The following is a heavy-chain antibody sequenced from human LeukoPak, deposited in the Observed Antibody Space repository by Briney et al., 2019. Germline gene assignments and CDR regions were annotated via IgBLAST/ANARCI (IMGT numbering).Heavy chain of an antibody. CDR2: IYYSGST. D-gene: IGHD5-12*01. V-gene: IGHV4-59*01. CDR3: ARQGYGYDHFDY. Sequence: SETLSLTCTVSGGSISSYYWSWIRQPPGKGLEWIGYIYYSGSTNYNPSLKSRVTISVDTSKNQFSLKLSSVTAADTAVYYCARQGYGYDHFDYWGQVTLVTVSS. CDR1: GGSISSYY. J-gene: IGHJ4*02.